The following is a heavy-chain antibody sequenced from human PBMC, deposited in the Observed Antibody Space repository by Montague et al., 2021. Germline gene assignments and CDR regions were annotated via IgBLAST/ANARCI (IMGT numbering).Heavy chain of an antibody. CDR1: GGSIISSNW. CDR3: VVTPSLYYHGMDV. Sequence: SETLSLTCAVSGGSIISSNWWSWVRQSPGKGLEWIGSIYYSGSTYYNPSLKSRLTISVDTSKNQFSLKLSSVTAADTAEYYGVVTPSLYYHGMDVWGQGTTVTVSS. V-gene: IGHV4-39*01. CDR2: IYYSGST. J-gene: IGHJ6*02. D-gene: IGHD4-23*01.